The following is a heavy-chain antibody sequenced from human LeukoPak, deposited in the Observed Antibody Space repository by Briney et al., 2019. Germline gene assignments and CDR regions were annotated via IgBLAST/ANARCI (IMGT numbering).Heavy chain of an antibody. CDR3: ARKASSPCFDP. V-gene: IGHV4-4*09. Sequence: SETLSLTCTVSGGSIGTYYWSWIRQPPGKGLEWIGYIYTSGSTSYNPSLKSRVTISIDTSKNQVSLKLSSVTAADTAVYYCARKASSPCFDPWGQGTLVTVSS. CDR1: GGSIGTYY. D-gene: IGHD6-6*01. CDR2: IYTSGST. J-gene: IGHJ5*02.